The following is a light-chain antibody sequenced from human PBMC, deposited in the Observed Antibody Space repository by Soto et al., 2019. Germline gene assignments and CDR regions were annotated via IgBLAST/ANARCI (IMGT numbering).Light chain of an antibody. Sequence: TQMTQSPSSLSASVGDRVTITCRASQSISSYLNWYQQKPGKAPKLLIYAASSLQSGVPSRFSASGSGTDFTLTISSLQPEDFSTYYCQQRYKYSTSSFCEGTKVDIX. CDR2: AAS. CDR3: QQRYKYSTSS. V-gene: IGKV1-39*01. J-gene: IGKJ2*01. CDR1: QSISSY.